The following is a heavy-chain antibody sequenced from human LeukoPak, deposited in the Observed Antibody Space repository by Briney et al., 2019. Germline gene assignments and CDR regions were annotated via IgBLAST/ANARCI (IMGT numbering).Heavy chain of an antibody. V-gene: IGHV5-51*01. CDR2: IYPGDFDT. CDR1: GYSFTSYW. Sequence: GDCLKISCKGSGYSFTSYWIGWVRQMPGKGLEWMGIIYPGDFDTRYSPSFQGQVTISADKSISTAYLQWSSLKASDTAMYYCARHRRDGYNYAFDYWGQGTLVSVSS. CDR3: ARHRRDGYNYAFDY. J-gene: IGHJ4*02. D-gene: IGHD5-24*01.